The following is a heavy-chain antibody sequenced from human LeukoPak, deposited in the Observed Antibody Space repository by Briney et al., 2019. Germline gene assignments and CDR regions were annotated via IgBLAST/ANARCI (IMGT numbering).Heavy chain of an antibody. CDR1: GFTFSSYS. J-gene: IGHJ4*02. CDR3: ASSATYSSGWFFDY. D-gene: IGHD6-19*01. Sequence: PGGSLRLSCAASGFTFSSYSMNWVRQAPGKGLEWVSYISSSSSSTIYYADSVKGRFTISRDNAKNSLYLQMNSLRAEDTAVYYCASSATYSSGWFFDYWGQGTLVTVSS. CDR2: ISSSSSSTI. V-gene: IGHV3-48*01.